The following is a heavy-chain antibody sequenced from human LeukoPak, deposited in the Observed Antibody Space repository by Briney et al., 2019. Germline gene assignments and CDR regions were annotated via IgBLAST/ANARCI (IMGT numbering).Heavy chain of an antibody. V-gene: IGHV4-4*07. Sequence: SETLSLTCTVSSGSMSSYFWSWIRRPAGRGLEWIGRISSIGTTDYSPSLKGRATMSLDTSKNQFSLSLRSVTAADTAVYYCARLDILVPRAVEWFDPWGQGTLVIVSS. CDR3: ARLDILVPRAVEWFDP. J-gene: IGHJ5*02. CDR1: SGSMSSYF. CDR2: ISSIGTT. D-gene: IGHD3-9*01.